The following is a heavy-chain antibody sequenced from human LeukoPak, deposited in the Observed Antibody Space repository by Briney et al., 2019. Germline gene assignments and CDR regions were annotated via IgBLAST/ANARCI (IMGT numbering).Heavy chain of an antibody. J-gene: IGHJ4*02. CDR3: AKVRPYDSSGYYFDY. Sequence: PGGSLRLSCAASGFTFSSYAMSWVRQAPGKGLEWVSAISGSGGSTYCADSVKGRFTISRDNSKNTLYLQMNSLRAEDTAVYYCAKVRPYDSSGYYFDYWGQGTLVTVSS. V-gene: IGHV3-23*01. D-gene: IGHD3-22*01. CDR2: ISGSGGST. CDR1: GFTFSSYA.